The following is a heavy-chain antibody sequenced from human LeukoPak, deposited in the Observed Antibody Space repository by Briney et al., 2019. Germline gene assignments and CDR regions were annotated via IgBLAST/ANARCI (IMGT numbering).Heavy chain of an antibody. Sequence: GGSLRLSCAASGFTFSSYAMSWVRQAPGKGLEWVSAISGSGGSTYYADSVKGRFTISRDNSKNTLYLQMNSLRAEDTAVYYCAKGEGYYDFWSGYYADYWGQGTLVTVSS. CDR3: AKGEGYYDFWSGYYADY. J-gene: IGHJ4*02. CDR2: ISGSGGST. CDR1: GFTFSSYA. V-gene: IGHV3-23*01. D-gene: IGHD3-3*01.